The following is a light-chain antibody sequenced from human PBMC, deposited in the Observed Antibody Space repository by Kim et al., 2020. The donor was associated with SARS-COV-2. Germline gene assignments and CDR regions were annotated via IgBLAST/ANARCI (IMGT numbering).Light chain of an antibody. Sequence: GQSITISCTGTSSDVGGYNYVSWYQQHPGKAPKLIIYDVSYRPSGVSNRFSGSKSDNTASLTISGLQAEDETDYYCSSYTSTSPVLFGGGTNLTFL. CDR3: SSYTSTSPVL. CDR2: DVS. J-gene: IGLJ3*02. CDR1: SSDVGGYNY. V-gene: IGLV2-14*03.